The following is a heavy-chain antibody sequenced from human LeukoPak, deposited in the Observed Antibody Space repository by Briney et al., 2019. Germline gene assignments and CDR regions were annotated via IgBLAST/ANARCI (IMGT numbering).Heavy chain of an antibody. CDR3: AKDFSFVDTSPDY. V-gene: IGHV3-23*01. Sequence: GGSLRLSCAASGFTFSSYGMSWVRQAPGKGLEWVSAISGSGGSTYYADSVKGRFTISRDNSKNTLYLQMNSLRAEDTAVYYCAKDFSFVDTSPDYWGQGTLVTVSS. J-gene: IGHJ4*02. CDR2: ISGSGGST. D-gene: IGHD5-18*01. CDR1: GFTFSSYG.